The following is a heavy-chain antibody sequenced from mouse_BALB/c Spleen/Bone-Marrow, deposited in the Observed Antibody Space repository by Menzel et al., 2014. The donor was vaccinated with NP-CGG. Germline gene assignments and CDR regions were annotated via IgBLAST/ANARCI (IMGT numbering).Heavy chain of an antibody. J-gene: IGHJ4*01. CDR2: ISSGSSTI. CDR1: GFTFSSFG. Sequence: EVKVVESGGGLVQPGGSRKLSCAASGFTFSSFGMHWVRQAPEKGLEWVAYISSGSSTIYYADTVQGRFTISRDNPENTLCLQMTGLRSEDTARYYCARKGALITHYYAMDYWGQGTSVTVSS. D-gene: IGHD2-4*01. CDR3: ARKGALITHYYAMDY. V-gene: IGHV5-17*02.